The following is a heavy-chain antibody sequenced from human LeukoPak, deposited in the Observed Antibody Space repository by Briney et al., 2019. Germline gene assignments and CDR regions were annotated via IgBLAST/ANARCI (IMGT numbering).Heavy chain of an antibody. Sequence: GGSLRLSCAASEFNFGDYVMNWVRQAPGKGLEWVSGINWNGGNTGYADSVKGRFTIPRDNAKKSLYLQMNSLRAEDTALYYCATQIVIEPAANGASDYWGQGTLVTVSS. D-gene: IGHD2-2*01. J-gene: IGHJ4*02. CDR1: EFNFGDYV. V-gene: IGHV3-20*04. CDR2: INWNGGNT. CDR3: ATQIVIEPAANGASDY.